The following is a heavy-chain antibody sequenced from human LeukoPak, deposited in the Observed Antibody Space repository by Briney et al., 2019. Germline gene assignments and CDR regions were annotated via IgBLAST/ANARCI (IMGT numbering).Heavy chain of an antibody. CDR1: GFTFSSYS. V-gene: IGHV3-48*04. J-gene: IGHJ5*02. CDR3: ATDGAGFDT. Sequence: GGSLRLSCAASGFTFSSYSMTWVRQAPGKGLEWLSYINIGGTNTHYADSVKGRFTISRDNAKKSLYLEMNNLRAEDTAVYYCATDGAGFDTWGQGVLVTVSS. CDR2: INIGGTNT.